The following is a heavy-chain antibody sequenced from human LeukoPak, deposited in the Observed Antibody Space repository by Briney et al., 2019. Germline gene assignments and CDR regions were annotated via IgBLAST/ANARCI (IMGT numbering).Heavy chain of an antibody. CDR1: GFIFSTYA. J-gene: IGHJ4*02. CDR3: AKDASSWRGYYDY. D-gene: IGHD6-13*01. CDR2: ISGSAGST. Sequence: PGGSLRLSCAASGFIFSTYAMSWVRQAPGKGLEWVSTISGSAGSTNYADSVRGRFTISRDNSRNTLYLQMNSLRAEDTAVYYCAKDASSWRGYYDYWGQGTLVTVSS. V-gene: IGHV3-23*01.